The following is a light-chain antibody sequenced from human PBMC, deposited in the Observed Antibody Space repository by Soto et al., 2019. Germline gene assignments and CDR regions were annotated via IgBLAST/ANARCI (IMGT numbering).Light chain of an antibody. CDR1: QSVSSW. Sequence: DIQMTQSPSTLSASVGDRVTITCRASQSVSSWLAWYQKKPGRAPKVLIYKASTLENGVPSRFSGSGSGTEFTLTISSLQPDDFATYYCQQYETFWTFGQGTRVEMK. CDR2: KAS. V-gene: IGKV1-5*03. CDR3: QQYETFWT. J-gene: IGKJ1*01.